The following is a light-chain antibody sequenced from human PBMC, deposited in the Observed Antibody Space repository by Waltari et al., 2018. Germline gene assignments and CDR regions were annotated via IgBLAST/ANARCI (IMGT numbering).Light chain of an antibody. CDR3: QKYDSAPQT. Sequence: DIQMTQSPSSLSASVGDRVTITCRASQGISIDLAWYQQKPGKAPKLLISGASTLQFGVPSRFSGSGSGTYFTLTISGLQPDDFATYYCQKYDSAPQTFGQGTKVEIK. V-gene: IGKV1-27*01. CDR2: GAS. J-gene: IGKJ1*01. CDR1: QGISID.